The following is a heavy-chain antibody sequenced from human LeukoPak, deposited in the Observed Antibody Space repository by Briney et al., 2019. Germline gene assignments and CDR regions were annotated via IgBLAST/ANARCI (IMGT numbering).Heavy chain of an antibody. CDR2: ISGSGDST. V-gene: IGHV3-23*01. CDR3: AKTRPLDSSSWSHGDY. Sequence: PGGSLRLSCAASGFTFSSYAMSWVRQAPGKGLEWVSAISGSGDSTYYGDSVKDRFTISRDNSKNTLYLQMNSLRAEDTAVYYCAKTRPLDSSSWSHGDYWGQGTLVTVSS. CDR1: GFTFSSYA. J-gene: IGHJ4*02. D-gene: IGHD6-13*01.